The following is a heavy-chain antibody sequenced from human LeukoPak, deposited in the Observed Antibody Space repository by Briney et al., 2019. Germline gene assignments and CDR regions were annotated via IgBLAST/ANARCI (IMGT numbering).Heavy chain of an antibody. CDR2: ISGSGRST. J-gene: IGHJ4*02. Sequence: GGSLRLSCAASGFTFSSYAMSWVRQAPGKGLEWVSAISGSGRSTYYADSVKGRFTISRENSKNTQYLQMNSLRAEDTAVYHCAKVGSCTSASCPADYWGQGTLVTVSS. CDR3: AKVGSCTSASCPADY. CDR1: GFTFSSYA. D-gene: IGHD2-2*01. V-gene: IGHV3-23*01.